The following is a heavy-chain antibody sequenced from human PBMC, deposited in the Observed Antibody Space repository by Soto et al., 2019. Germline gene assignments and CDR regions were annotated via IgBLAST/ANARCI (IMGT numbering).Heavy chain of an antibody. CDR1: GCTFIRYA. Sequence: EVHLLESGVYFVHPGGSLRLSCEAAGCTFIRYAMSCVRQAPGKWLEWVSGISVGGGSPYYADSVKGRFTISRDNSKITLYLQMNSLRVEDTALYYCAKEPGADYGDYCDYWGQGTLVTVSS. J-gene: IGHJ4*02. CDR2: ISVGGGSP. D-gene: IGHD4-17*01. V-gene: IGHV3-23*01. CDR3: AKEPGADYGDYCDY.